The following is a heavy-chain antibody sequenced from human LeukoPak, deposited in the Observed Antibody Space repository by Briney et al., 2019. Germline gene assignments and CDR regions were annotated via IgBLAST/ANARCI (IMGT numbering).Heavy chain of an antibody. CDR3: ARAGYGFGNYFFDH. D-gene: IGHD5-18*01. CDR2: IYYSGST. V-gene: IGHV4-39*07. Sequence: SETLSLTCTVSGGSISSSSYYWGWIRQPPGKGLEWIGSIYYSGSTYYNPSLKSRVTISVDTSKNQFSLKLSSVTAADTAVYYCARAGYGFGNYFFDHWGQGTLVAVSS. J-gene: IGHJ4*02. CDR1: GGSISSSSYY.